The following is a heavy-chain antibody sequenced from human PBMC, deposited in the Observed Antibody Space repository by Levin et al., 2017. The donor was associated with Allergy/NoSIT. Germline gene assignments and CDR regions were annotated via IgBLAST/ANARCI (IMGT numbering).Heavy chain of an antibody. CDR3: ARLNYPDSLNFPGMDV. Sequence: SETLSLTCSVSGDSVTRTSSYWGWIRQPPGKGLEWIGSIHYSGSTYYNPSLKSRVTVSVDTSKNQFSLRLTSVTAADTAVYYCARLNYPDSLNFPGMDVWGQGTPVTVSS. J-gene: IGHJ6*02. D-gene: IGHD4-17*01. V-gene: IGHV4-39*01. CDR1: GDSVTRTSSY. CDR2: IHYSGST.